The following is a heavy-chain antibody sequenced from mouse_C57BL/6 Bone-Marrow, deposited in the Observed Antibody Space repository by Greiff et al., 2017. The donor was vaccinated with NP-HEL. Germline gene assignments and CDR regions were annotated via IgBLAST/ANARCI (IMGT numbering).Heavy chain of an antibody. V-gene: IGHV1-61*01. J-gene: IGHJ2*01. Sequence: VQLQQPGAELVRPGSSVKLSCKASGYTFTSYWMDWVKQRPGQGLEWIGNIYPSDSETHYNQKFKDKATLTVDKSSSTAYMQLSSLTSEDSAVYYCASLYYDYVDYWGQGTTLTVSS. CDR2: IYPSDSET. CDR3: ASLYYDYVDY. D-gene: IGHD2-4*01. CDR1: GYTFTSYW.